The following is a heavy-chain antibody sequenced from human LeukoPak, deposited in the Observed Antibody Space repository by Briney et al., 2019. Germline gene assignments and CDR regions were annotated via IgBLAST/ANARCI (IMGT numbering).Heavy chain of an antibody. CDR1: GGSISSYY. CDR3: ARGDIYYGSGSYYKGRWFDP. J-gene: IGHJ5*02. Sequence: PSETLSLTCTVSGGSISSYYWSWIRQPPGKGLEWIGEINHSGSTNYNPSLKSRVTISVDTSKNQFSLKLSSVTAADTAVYYCARGDIYYGSGSYYKGRWFDPWGQGTLVTVSS. CDR2: INHSGST. V-gene: IGHV4-34*01. D-gene: IGHD3-10*01.